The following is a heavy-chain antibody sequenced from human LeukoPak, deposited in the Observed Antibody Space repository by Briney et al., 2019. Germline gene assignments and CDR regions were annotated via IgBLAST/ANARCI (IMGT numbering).Heavy chain of an antibody. J-gene: IGHJ4*02. CDR1: GFTFRSYW. D-gene: IGHD6-13*01. CDR3: ARGFHSAADGTVGY. Sequence: PGGSLRLSCAASGFTFRSYWMHWVRQAPGKGLVWVSRINSDGTRTTYADSVKGRITISRDNAKNTLYLEINSLRVEDTAVYYCARGFHSAADGTVGYWGRGTLVTVSS. CDR2: INSDGTRT. V-gene: IGHV3-74*01.